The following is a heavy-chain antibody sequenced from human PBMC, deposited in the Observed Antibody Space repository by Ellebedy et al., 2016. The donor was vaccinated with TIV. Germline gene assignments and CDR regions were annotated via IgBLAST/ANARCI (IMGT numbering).Heavy chain of an antibody. Sequence: LRLSCTVSGDSISNDGYSWSWIRQPPGKGLEWIGYIYHSGNTYHNPSLKSRVAISVDRSKNQFSLKLASATAADTAVYYCARASSPTTISGVVIDYFDYWGQGILVTVSS. D-gene: IGHD3-3*01. J-gene: IGHJ4*02. CDR3: ARASSPTTISGVVIDYFDY. CDR2: IYHSGNT. V-gene: IGHV4-30-2*01. CDR1: GDSISNDGYS.